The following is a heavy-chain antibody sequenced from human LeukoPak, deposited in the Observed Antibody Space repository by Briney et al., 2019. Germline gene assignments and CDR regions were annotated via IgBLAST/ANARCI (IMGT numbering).Heavy chain of an antibody. CDR1: GCTFSSFG. V-gene: IGHV3-33*01. J-gene: IGHJ4*02. D-gene: IGHD3-3*01. Sequence: PGGSLRLSCVASGCTFSSFGMHWVRQAPGKGLEWVAVIWHDGAQKYYAESVKGRFSISRDDSKNTVYLEMNSLRAEDTAVYYCGRDWRTESADYWGQGTQLTVSS. CDR3: GRDWRTESADY. CDR2: IWHDGAQK.